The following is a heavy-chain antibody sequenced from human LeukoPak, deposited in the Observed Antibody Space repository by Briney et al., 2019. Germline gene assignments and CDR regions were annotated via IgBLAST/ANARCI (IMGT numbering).Heavy chain of an antibody. CDR2: INPNSGGT. J-gene: IGHJ3*02. CDR3: ARVKSGGLRVHAFDI. Sequence: ASVKVSCKASGYTFTGYYMHWVRQAPGQGLEWMEWINPNSGGTNYAQKFQGRVTMTRDTSISTAYMELSRLRSDDTAVYYCARVKSGGLRVHAFDIWGQGTMVTVSS. D-gene: IGHD4-17*01. CDR1: GYTFTGYY. V-gene: IGHV1-2*02.